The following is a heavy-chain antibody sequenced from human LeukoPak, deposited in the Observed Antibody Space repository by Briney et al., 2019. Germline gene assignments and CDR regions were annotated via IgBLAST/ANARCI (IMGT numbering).Heavy chain of an antibody. D-gene: IGHD3-22*01. CDR1: GFTFSNYA. Sequence: GGSLRLSCQASGFTFSNYAMNWVRQAPGKGLQWVSAISGSGLSAYYADSVKGRFTISRDNSKNTLYLQMNSLRAEDTAVYYCAKGPIYYYDTSGYYIDSWGQGTLVTVSS. J-gene: IGHJ4*02. CDR2: ISGSGLSA. CDR3: AKGPIYYYDTSGYYIDS. V-gene: IGHV3-23*01.